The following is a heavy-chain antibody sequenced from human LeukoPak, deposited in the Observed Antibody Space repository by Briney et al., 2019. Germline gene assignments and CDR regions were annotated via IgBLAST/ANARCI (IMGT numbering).Heavy chain of an antibody. V-gene: IGHV3-43*02. J-gene: IGHJ5*01. D-gene: IGHD3-22*01. CDR3: ARESESSGWYDF. Sequence: GGSLRLSCAAPGFIFHDYAIHWVRQPPGKGLEWVSLISGDGGSTFYADSVKGRFTISRDNSKNSLYLQMSSLRIEDTALYYCARESESSGWYDFWGQGTLVTVSS. CDR1: GFIFHDYA. CDR2: ISGDGGST.